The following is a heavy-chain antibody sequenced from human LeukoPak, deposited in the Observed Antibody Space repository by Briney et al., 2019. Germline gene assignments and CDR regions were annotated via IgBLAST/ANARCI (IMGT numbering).Heavy chain of an antibody. CDR2: IKPDGSDK. D-gene: IGHD2-15*01. CDR3: AREDMWAFDM. V-gene: IGHV3-7*01. J-gene: IGHJ3*02. Sequence: PGGSLRLSCALSGLTVNDNYMSWVRQAPGKGLEWVANIKPDGSDKYYVDSVKGRFTISRDNAKNTLYLQMDSLRAEDTAVYYCAREDMWAFDMWGQGTMVTVSS. CDR1: GLTVNDNY.